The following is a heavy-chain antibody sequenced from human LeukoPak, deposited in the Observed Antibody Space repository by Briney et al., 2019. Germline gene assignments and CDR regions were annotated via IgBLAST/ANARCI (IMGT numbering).Heavy chain of an antibody. CDR3: ARHSKRVVVVPAAAGKGFDP. J-gene: IGHJ5*02. Sequence: PSETLSLTCAVYGGSFSGYYWSWIRQPPGKGLEWIGEINHSGSTNYNPSLKSRVTISVDTSKNQFSLKLSSVTAADTAVYYCARHSKRVVVVPAAAGKGFDPWGQGTLVTVSS. V-gene: IGHV4-34*01. D-gene: IGHD2-2*01. CDR1: GGSFSGYY. CDR2: INHSGST.